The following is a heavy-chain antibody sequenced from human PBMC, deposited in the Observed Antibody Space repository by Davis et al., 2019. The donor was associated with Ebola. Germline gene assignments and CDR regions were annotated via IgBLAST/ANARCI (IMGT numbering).Heavy chain of an antibody. Sequence: SETLSLTCTVSGGSISSSSYYWGWIRQPPGKGLEWIGSIYYSGSTYYNPSLKSRVTISVDTSKNQFSLKLSSVTAADTAVYYCARHRLVGATTSGSRWFDPWGQGTLVTVSS. J-gene: IGHJ5*02. CDR1: GGSISSSSYY. D-gene: IGHD1-26*01. CDR2: IYYSGST. V-gene: IGHV4-39*01. CDR3: ARHRLVGATTSGSRWFDP.